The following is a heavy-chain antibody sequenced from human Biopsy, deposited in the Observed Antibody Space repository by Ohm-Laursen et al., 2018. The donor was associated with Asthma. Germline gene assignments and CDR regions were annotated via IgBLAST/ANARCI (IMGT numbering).Heavy chain of an antibody. D-gene: IGHD2-15*01. J-gene: IGHJ4*02. CDR1: GFSFNSYG. Sequence: SLRLSCAASGFSFNSYGMHWVRQAPGKGLEWVAVMSFDGRQTYYADSVKGRFTISRDNSKNTLHLQMNSLRAEDTAVYYCAKAREDIVVVVAVSDSWGQGTLVTVSS. V-gene: IGHV3-30*18. CDR2: MSFDGRQT. CDR3: AKAREDIVVVVAVSDS.